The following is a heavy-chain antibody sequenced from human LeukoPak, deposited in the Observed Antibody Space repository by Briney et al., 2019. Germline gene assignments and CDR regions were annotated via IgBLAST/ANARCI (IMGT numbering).Heavy chain of an antibody. CDR3: AKGNYDILTGYLYYFDY. CDR2: ISGSGTST. Sequence: PGGSLRLSCAASGFTFSSYGMSWVRQAPGKGLEWVSEISGSGTSTYYADSVKGRFTISRDKSKNTLYLQMNSLRAEDTAVYYCAKGNYDILTGYLYYFDYWGQGTLVTVSS. CDR1: GFTFSSYG. J-gene: IGHJ4*02. V-gene: IGHV3-23*01. D-gene: IGHD3-9*01.